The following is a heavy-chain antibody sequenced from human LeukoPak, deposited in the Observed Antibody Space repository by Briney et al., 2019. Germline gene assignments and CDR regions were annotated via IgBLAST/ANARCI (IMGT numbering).Heavy chain of an antibody. D-gene: IGHD6-19*01. CDR3: ATERPGRISGWYKYFDY. Sequence: ASVKVSCKVSGYTLTELSMHWVRQAPGKGLEWMGGFDPEDGETIYAQKFQSRVTMTEDTSTDTAYMELSSLRSEDTAVYYCATERPGRISGWYKYFDYWGQGTLVTVSS. V-gene: IGHV1-24*01. J-gene: IGHJ4*02. CDR1: GYTLTELS. CDR2: FDPEDGET.